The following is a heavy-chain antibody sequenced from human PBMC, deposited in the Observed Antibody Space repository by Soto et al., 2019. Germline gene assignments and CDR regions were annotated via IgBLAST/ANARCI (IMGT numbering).Heavy chain of an antibody. D-gene: IGHD3-22*01. CDR3: AKDQPRPTPMIVVVIPYFDY. CDR2: ISGSGGST. CDR1: GFTFSSYA. Sequence: GGSLRLSCAASGFTFSSYAMSWVRQAPGKGLEWVSAISGSGGSTYYADSVKGRFTTSRDNSKNTLYLQMNSLRAEDTAVYYCAKDQPRPTPMIVVVIPYFDYWGQGTLVTVSS. J-gene: IGHJ4*02. V-gene: IGHV3-23*01.